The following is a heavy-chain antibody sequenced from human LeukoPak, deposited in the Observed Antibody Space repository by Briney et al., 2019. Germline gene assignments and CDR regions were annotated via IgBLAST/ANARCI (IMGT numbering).Heavy chain of an antibody. CDR2: IYSGGST. J-gene: IGHJ4*02. CDR1: GFSFDNYW. Sequence: GGSLRLSCAASGFSFDNYWMSWVRQAPGKGLEWVSVIYSGGSTYYADSVKGRFTISRHNSKNTLYLQMNSLRAEDTAVYYCARAYSYWGQGTLVTVSS. D-gene: IGHD4-11*01. V-gene: IGHV3-53*04. CDR3: ARAYSY.